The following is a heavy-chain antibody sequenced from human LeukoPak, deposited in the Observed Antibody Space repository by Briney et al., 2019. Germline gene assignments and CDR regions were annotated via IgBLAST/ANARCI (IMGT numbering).Heavy chain of an antibody. CDR2: IYHTGST. D-gene: IGHD1-26*01. J-gene: IGHJ5*02. Sequence: SETLSLTRTVSGGSISGSGYYWSWIRQPPGKGLEWIGYIYHTGSTYYNPSLASRVTISVDRSKNQFSLRLTSVTAADTAVFYCARGGVGPTTNWFDPWGQGTLVTVSS. V-gene: IGHV4-30-2*01. CDR1: GGSISGSGYY. CDR3: ARGGVGPTTNWFDP.